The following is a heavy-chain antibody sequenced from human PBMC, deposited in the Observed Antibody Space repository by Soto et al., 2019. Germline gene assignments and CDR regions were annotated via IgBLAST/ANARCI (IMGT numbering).Heavy chain of an antibody. D-gene: IGHD2-2*01. CDR1: GRPLSSYA. Sequence: SVQVCGKASGRPLSSYAISWEPQAPGQGVEWIARIIPIFGTPNYAHKFQGRVTITADESTSTAYMELRSLRSEDTAVYYCARDRVDIVVVPAAHSYYYYGMDVWGQGTPVTASS. CDR2: IIPIFGTP. J-gene: IGHJ6*02. CDR3: ARDRVDIVVVPAAHSYYYYGMDV. V-gene: IGHV1-69*13.